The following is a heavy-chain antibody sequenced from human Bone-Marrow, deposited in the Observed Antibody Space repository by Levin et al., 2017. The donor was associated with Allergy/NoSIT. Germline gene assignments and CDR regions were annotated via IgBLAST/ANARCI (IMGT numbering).Heavy chain of an antibody. D-gene: IGHD2-2*01. J-gene: IGHJ4*01. V-gene: IGHV3-30*18. CDR2: ITYDGSNK. CDR1: GFTFSNYA. Sequence: QAGGSLRLSCAASGFTFSNYAMHWVRQAPGKGLEWMTVITYDGSNKWHADSVKGRFTISRDNSKSTLYLQMTSLSAEDTAMYYCVKGSHSSTSSHVGRDYLEKWGLGTLVIVSS. CDR3: VKGSHSSTSSHVGRDYLEK.